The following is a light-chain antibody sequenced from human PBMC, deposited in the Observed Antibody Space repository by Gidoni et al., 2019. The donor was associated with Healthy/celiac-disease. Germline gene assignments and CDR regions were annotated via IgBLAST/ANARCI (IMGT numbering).Light chain of an antibody. CDR2: DAS. J-gene: IGKJ2*01. Sequence: DIVLTHSPATLSLSPGERATLSCRASQSVSSYLAWYQQKPGQAPRLLIDDASNRATGIPARFSGSGSGTDFTLTISSLEPEDFAVYYCQQRSNWPYTFGQGTKLEIK. V-gene: IGKV3-11*01. CDR3: QQRSNWPYT. CDR1: QSVSSY.